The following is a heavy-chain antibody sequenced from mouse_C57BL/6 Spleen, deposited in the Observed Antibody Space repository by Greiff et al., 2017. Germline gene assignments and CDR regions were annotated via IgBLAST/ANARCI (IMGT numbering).Heavy chain of an antibody. J-gene: IGHJ3*01. Sequence: QVQLQQPGAELVRPGTSVKLSCKASGYTFTSYWMHWVKQRPGQGLEWIGVIDPSDSYTNYNQKFKGKATLTVDTSSSTAYMQLSSLTSEDSAVYYCARGGSSGYRFACWGQGTLVTVSA. CDR3: ARGGSSGYRFAC. CDR1: GYTFTSYW. CDR2: IDPSDSYT. D-gene: IGHD3-2*02. V-gene: IGHV1-59*01.